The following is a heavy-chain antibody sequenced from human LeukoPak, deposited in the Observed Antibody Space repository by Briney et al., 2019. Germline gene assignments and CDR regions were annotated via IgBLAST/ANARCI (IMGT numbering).Heavy chain of an antibody. D-gene: IGHD5-12*01. V-gene: IGHV3-21*01. J-gene: IGHJ4*02. CDR3: ARGYSGYDYEVVRY. CDR2: ISSSSSYI. CDR1: GFTFSSYS. Sequence: SGGSLRLSCAASGFTFSSYSMNWVRQAPGKGLEWVSSISSSSSYIYYADSVKGRFTISRDNAKNSLYLQMNSLRAEDTAVYYCARGYSGYDYEVVRYWGQGTLVTVSS.